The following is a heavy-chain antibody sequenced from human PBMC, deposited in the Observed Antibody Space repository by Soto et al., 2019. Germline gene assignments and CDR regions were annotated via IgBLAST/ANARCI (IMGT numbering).Heavy chain of an antibody. V-gene: IGHV4-59*01. D-gene: IGHD3-10*01. CDR2: LLSSGST. CDR1: GGPMNNFY. CDR3: ARAKVLRGVPTIGY. Sequence: PSETLSLTCTVSGGPMNNFYRTWVRQSPEKTLEWIGNLLSSGSTNYNPSLKSPVTISGDMSKKQFSLKLTSVTAADTAVYYCARAKVLRGVPTIGYWGQGLLVTVSS. J-gene: IGHJ4*02.